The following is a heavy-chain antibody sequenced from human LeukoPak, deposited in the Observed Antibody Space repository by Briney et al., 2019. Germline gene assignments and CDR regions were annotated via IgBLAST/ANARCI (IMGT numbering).Heavy chain of an antibody. V-gene: IGHV4-39*01. J-gene: IGHJ4*02. CDR3: ARLTGYDPPN. CDR1: GGSISSNSYF. Sequence: SETLSLTCTVSGGSISSNSYFWGWIRQPPGKGLEWIGSIYYSGSTYYNPSLKSRVTVSVDTSKNQFSLKLSSVTAADTAVYYCARLTGYDPPNWGQGTLVTVSS. D-gene: IGHD2-2*01. CDR2: IYYSGST.